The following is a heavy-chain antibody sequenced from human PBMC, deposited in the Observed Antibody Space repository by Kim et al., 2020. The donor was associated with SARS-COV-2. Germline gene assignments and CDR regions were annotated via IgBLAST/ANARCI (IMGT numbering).Heavy chain of an antibody. CDR1: GFTFSTSA. J-gene: IGHJ4*02. V-gene: IGHV3-23*01. CDR3: AKGGIYGLFDY. D-gene: IGHD3-10*01. Sequence: GGSLRLSCAASGFTFSTSAMSWLRQAPGRGLEWVATINRGGVTYYTDSVKGGFTISRDNSESSLYLQMNSLRVEDTAVYYWAKGGIYGLFDYWDQGTPLTVPS. CDR2: INRGGVT.